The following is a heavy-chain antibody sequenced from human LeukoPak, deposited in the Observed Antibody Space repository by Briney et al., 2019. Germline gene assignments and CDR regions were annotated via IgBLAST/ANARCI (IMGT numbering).Heavy chain of an antibody. D-gene: IGHD6-19*01. CDR2: IKQDGSEK. Sequence: GGSLRVSCAASGFTFSSYWMSWVRQAPGKGLEWVANIKQDGSEKYYVDSVKGRFTISRDNAKNSLYLQMNSLRAEDTAVYYCARDSSGWYGHPKNEDYWGQGTLVTVSS. J-gene: IGHJ4*02. V-gene: IGHV3-7*01. CDR3: ARDSSGWYGHPKNEDY. CDR1: GFTFSSYW.